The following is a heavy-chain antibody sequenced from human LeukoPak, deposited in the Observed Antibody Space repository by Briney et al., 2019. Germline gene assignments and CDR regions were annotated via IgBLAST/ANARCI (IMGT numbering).Heavy chain of an antibody. V-gene: IGHV4-59*01. CDR3: ARGPYYYDSSGYYAPFDY. CDR1: GGSFSGYY. D-gene: IGHD3-22*01. J-gene: IGHJ4*02. Sequence: PSQTLSLTRAVYGGSFSGYYWSCIRQPPGKGLGWIAYIYYSGSTNYNPSLKSRVTISVDTSKNQFSLKLSSVTAADTAVYYCARGPYYYDSSGYYAPFDYWGEGTLVTVSS. CDR2: IYYSGST.